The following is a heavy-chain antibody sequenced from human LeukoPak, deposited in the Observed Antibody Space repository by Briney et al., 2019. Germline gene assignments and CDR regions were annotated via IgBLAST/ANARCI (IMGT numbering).Heavy chain of an antibody. CDR2: IWYDGSNK. D-gene: IGHD6-13*01. CDR3: ARDTVAAAGNYYYGMDV. Sequence: PGGSLRLSCAAFGFTFSSYGMHWVRQAPGKGLEWVAVIWYDGSNKYYADSVKGRFTISRDNSKNTLYLQMNSLRAEDTAVYYCARDTVAAAGNYYYGMDVWGQGTTVTVSS. J-gene: IGHJ6*02. CDR1: GFTFSSYG. V-gene: IGHV3-33*01.